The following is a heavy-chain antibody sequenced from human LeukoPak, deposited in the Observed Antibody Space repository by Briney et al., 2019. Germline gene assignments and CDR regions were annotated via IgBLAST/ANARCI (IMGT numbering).Heavy chain of an antibody. CDR3: ARAPGRSYGLYWVDP. CDR1: GGSINTYY. V-gene: IGHV4-59*01. Sequence: SETLSLTCSVSGGSINTYYWNWIQQPPGKGLEWIGYAYYSGSTNYNPSLKSRVTMSIDTSKNQFSLKLSSVTAADTAVYYCARAPGRSYGLYWVDPWGQGTLVTVSS. CDR2: AYYSGST. J-gene: IGHJ5*02. D-gene: IGHD3-10*01.